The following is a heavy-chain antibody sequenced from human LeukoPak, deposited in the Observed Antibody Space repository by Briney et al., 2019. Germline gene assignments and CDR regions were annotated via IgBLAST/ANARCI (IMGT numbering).Heavy chain of an antibody. CDR3: ARDGYSYGYGWFDP. V-gene: IGHV4-61*01. CDR1: GGSVSSGSYY. J-gene: IGHJ5*02. Sequence: SETLSLTCTVSGGSVSSGSYYWSWIRQPPGTGLEWIGYIYYSGSTNYNPSLKSRVTISVDTSKNQFSLKLSSVTVVDTAVYYCARDGYSYGYGWFDPWGQGTLVTVSS. D-gene: IGHD5-18*01. CDR2: IYYSGST.